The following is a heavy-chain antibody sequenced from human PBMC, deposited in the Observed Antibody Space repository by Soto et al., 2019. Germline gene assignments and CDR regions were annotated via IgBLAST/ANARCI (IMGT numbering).Heavy chain of an antibody. CDR3: SKLYLTGTAGLRGIPDY. CDR1: GFTFSSYA. J-gene: IGHJ4*02. V-gene: IGHV3-23*01. CDR2: ISSSGDST. D-gene: IGHD1-7*01. Sequence: GGSLRLSCAASGFTFSSYAMTWVRQAPGKGLEWVSGISSSGDSTYYADSVKGRFTISRDTSKNTLYLQMNSLRAEDTAVYYCSKLYLTGTAGLRGIPDYWGRGTLVTVSS.